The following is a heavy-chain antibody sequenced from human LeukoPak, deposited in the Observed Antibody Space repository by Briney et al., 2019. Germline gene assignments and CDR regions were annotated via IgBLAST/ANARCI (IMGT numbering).Heavy chain of an antibody. CDR3: ARDGDSSGYFDY. V-gene: IGHV4-59*01. J-gene: IGHJ4*02. CDR2: IYYSGST. CDR1: GGSTSSYY. D-gene: IGHD6-19*01. Sequence: SETLSLTCTVSGGSTSSYYWSWIRQPPGKGLEWIGYIYYSGSTNYNPSLKSRVTISVDTSKNQFSLKLSSVTAADTAVYYCARDGDSSGYFDYWGQGTLVTVSS.